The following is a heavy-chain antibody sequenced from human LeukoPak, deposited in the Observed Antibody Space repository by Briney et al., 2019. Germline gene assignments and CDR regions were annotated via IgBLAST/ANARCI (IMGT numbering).Heavy chain of an antibody. J-gene: IGHJ4*02. CDR1: GDSVSSNSFA. CDR3: ARAPGGTEGFFDY. V-gene: IGHV6-1*01. Sequence: SQTLSLTCAISGDSVSSNSFAWNWIRQSPSSRLEWLGRTYYRSKWHSESAVSVKSRIRINPDTSKNHFSLQLTAVTPEDTAVYYCARAPGGTEGFFDYWGQGTLVTVSS. CDR2: TYYRSKWHS. D-gene: IGHD6-13*01.